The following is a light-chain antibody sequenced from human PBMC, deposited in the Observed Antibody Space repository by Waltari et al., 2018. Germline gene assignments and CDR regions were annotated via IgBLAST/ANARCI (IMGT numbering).Light chain of an antibody. CDR2: DDS. V-gene: IGLV3-21*01. CDR3: QVWESRSDPF. Sequence: SYVLTQPPSVSVAPGETAQITCGGNNIGSKSVHWYQQKPGKAPGLVIYDDSDRPSRIPARFSGSNSGNTATRTISRVEDGDEADYHCQVWESRSDPFFGGGTKLTVL. CDR1: NIGSKS. J-gene: IGLJ2*01.